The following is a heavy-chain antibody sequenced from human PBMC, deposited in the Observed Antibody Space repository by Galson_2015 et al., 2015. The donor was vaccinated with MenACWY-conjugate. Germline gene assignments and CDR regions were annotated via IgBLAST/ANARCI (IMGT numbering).Heavy chain of an antibody. Sequence: CAISGDSVSTHTVAWNWIRQSPSRGLEWLGRTYYRSKWYVDYAASVKSRITITPDTSRKQFSLQLKSVTPEDAAVYYCARETMDWYAIDYWGQGTRVTVSS. CDR2: TYYRSKWYV. V-gene: IGHV6-1*01. CDR3: ARETMDWYAIDY. J-gene: IGHJ4*02. D-gene: IGHD3/OR15-3a*01. CDR1: GDSVSTHTVA.